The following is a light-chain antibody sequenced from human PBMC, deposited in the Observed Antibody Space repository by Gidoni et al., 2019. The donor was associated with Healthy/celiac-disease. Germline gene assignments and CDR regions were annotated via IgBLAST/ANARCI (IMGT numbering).Light chain of an antibody. V-gene: IGKV4-1*01. CDR1: QRVLYSSNHKNY. J-gene: IGKJ1*01. Sequence: DIVMTQSPDSLAGSLGERATINCKSSQRVLYSSNHKNYLAWYQQKPGQPPKLLIYWASTRESGVPDRFSGSGSGTDFTLTISSLQAEDVAVYYCQQYYSTPWTFGQGTKVEIK. CDR2: WAS. CDR3: QQYYSTPWT.